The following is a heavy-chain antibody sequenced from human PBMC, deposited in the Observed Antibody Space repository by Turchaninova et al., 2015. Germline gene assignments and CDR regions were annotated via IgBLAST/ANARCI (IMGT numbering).Heavy chain of an antibody. CDR1: GGSISSYS. CDR3: ARLRGSSWYFDF. CDR2: ISYSGST. Sequence: QVQLQESGPGLVKPSETLSLTCTVSGGSISSYSWSWIRQPPGKGLEWIGYISYSGSTNYNTSLKSRVTISVDTSKNQVSLKLSSVTATDTAVYYCARLRGSSWYFDFWGQGTLVTVSS. D-gene: IGHD6-13*01. J-gene: IGHJ4*02. V-gene: IGHV4-59*08.